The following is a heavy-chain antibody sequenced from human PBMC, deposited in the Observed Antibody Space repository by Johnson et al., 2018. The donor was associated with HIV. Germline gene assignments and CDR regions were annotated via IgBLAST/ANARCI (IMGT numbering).Heavy chain of an antibody. CDR3: ARHSTSSTMGAFDI. D-gene: IGHD6-6*01. J-gene: IGHJ3*02. CDR2: ISYDGSNK. V-gene: IGHV3-30*04. Sequence: QVQLVESGGGLVQPGRSLRLSCAASGFTFSSYAMHWVRQAPGKGLEWVAVISYDGSNKYYADSVKGRFTISRYNSKNTLYLQMNSLRAEDTAVYYCARHSTSSTMGAFDIWGQGTMVTVSS. CDR1: GFTFSSYA.